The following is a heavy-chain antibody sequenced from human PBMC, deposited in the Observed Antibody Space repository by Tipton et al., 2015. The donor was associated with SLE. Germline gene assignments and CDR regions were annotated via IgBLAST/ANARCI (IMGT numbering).Heavy chain of an antibody. CDR2: INSDGSST. D-gene: IGHD6-19*01. CDR1: GFTFSSYW. J-gene: IGHJ6*02. CDR3: ARDIGIAVAGSPSGMDV. V-gene: IGHV3-74*01. Sequence: SLRLSCAASGFTFSSYWMHWVRQAPGKGLVWVSRINSDGSSTSYADSVKGRFTISRDNAKNTLYLQMNSLRAEDTAVYYCARDIGIAVAGSPSGMDVWGQGTTVTVS.